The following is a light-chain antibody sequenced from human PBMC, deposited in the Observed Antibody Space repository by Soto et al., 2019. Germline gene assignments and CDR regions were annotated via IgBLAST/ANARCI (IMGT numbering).Light chain of an antibody. V-gene: IGKV3-20*01. CDR3: QQYGTSPQT. CDR2: GSS. Sequence: EIVLTQSPGTLSLSPGERATLSCRASQSVRSRYLAWYQQKPGQAPRLLIYGSSSRPPGIPDRVSGSGSGTEFTLTISRLEPEDFAVYYCQQYGTSPQTFGQVTKVEIK. CDR1: QSVRSRY. J-gene: IGKJ1*01.